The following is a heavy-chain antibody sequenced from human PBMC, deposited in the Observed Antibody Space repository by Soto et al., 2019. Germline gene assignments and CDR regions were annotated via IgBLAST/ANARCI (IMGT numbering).Heavy chain of an antibody. CDR2: IAHDGRNA. CDR1: GFTFRNHA. CDR3: ARGDREDILVVVGARPGEYGTDI. J-gene: IGHJ6*02. D-gene: IGHD2-15*01. V-gene: IGHV3-30-3*01. Sequence: QVQLVESGGGVVQPGGSLRLSCAASGFTFRNHAMHWVRQAPGKGLECLAVIAHDGRNASYRDSVKGRFTVSRANSKNTLDLYMNSLRSEDTGVYYCARGDREDILVVVGARPGEYGTDICGQGAPVIVSS.